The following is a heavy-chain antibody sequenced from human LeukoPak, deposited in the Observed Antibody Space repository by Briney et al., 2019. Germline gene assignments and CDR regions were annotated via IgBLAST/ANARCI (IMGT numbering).Heavy chain of an antibody. J-gene: IGHJ6*04. CDR1: GFTFSSYA. D-gene: IGHD3-10*02. Sequence: RSLRLSCAASGFTFSSYAMHWVRQAPGKGLEWVAVISYDESNKYYADSVKGRFTISRDNSKNTLYLQMNSLRAEDTAVYYCAELGITMIGGVWGKGTTVTISS. V-gene: IGHV3-30*04. CDR3: AELGITMIGGV. CDR2: ISYDESNK.